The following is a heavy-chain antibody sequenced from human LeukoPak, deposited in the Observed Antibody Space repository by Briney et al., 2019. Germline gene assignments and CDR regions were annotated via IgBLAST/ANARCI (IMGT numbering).Heavy chain of an antibody. CDR2: IKEDGSQI. V-gene: IGHV3-7*01. D-gene: IGHD6-19*01. J-gene: IGHJ4*02. Sequence: PGGSLRLSCAGTGFTFNNYWMNWVRQAPGKGLEWVANIKEDGSQIYYVDSVKGRFTISRDNAKNSVYLQMNSLRAEDTAVYYCAGSSGWLFDYWGQGTLAAVSS. CDR3: AGSSGWLFDY. CDR1: GFTFNNYW.